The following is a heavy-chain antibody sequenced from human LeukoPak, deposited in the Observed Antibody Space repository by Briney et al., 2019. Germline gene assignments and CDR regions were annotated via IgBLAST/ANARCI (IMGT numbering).Heavy chain of an antibody. V-gene: IGHV4-39*01. J-gene: IGHJ6*02. CDR1: GGSISSSGYY. Sequence: PSETLSLTCTVSGGSISSSGYYWGWIRQPPGKGLEWIGSIYYSGSTYYNPSLKSRVTISVDTSKNQFSLKLSSVTAADTAVYYCARLGAPVLRYFRDYYYGMDVWGQGTTVTVSS. CDR3: ARLGAPVLRYFRDYYYGMDV. D-gene: IGHD3-9*01. CDR2: IYYSGST.